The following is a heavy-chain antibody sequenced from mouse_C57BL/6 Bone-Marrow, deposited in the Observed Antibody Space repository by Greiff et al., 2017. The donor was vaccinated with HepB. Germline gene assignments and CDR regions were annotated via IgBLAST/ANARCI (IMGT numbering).Heavy chain of an antibody. V-gene: IGHV3-6*01. D-gene: IGHD2-4*01. CDR1: GYSITSGYY. Sequence: EVQLQESGPGLVKPSQSLSLTCSVTGYSITSGYYWNWIRQFPGNKLEWMGYISYDGSNNYNPSLKNRISSTRDTSKNQFFLKLNSVTTEDTATYYCASIYYDYEWVPYWGQGTLVTVSA. J-gene: IGHJ3*01. CDR2: ISYDGSN. CDR3: ASIYYDYEWVPY.